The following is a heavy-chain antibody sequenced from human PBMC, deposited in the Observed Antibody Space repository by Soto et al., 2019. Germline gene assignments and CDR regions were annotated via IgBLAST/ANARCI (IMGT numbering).Heavy chain of an antibody. CDR2: ISSSSSYI. J-gene: IGHJ3*02. CDR1: GFTFSSYS. Sequence: GGSLRLSCAASGFTFSSYSMNWVRQAPGKGLEWVSSISSSSSYIYYADSVKGRFTISRDNAKNSLYLQMNSLRAEDTAVYYCASASSITIFGVVIMDAFYIWGQGTMVTVSS. CDR3: ASASSITIFGVVIMDAFYI. D-gene: IGHD3-3*01. V-gene: IGHV3-21*01.